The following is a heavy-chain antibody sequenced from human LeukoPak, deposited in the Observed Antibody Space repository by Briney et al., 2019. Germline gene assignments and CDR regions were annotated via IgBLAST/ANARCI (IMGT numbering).Heavy chain of an antibody. Sequence: PGGSLRLSCVASGFTFSNYWMSWVRQAPGKGLEWVANIKEDGSEKYYVDSVKGRFTISRDNVKNSLYLQMNSLRAEDTAVYYCARGLSRRWFDPWGQGTLVTVSS. CDR2: IKEDGSEK. J-gene: IGHJ5*02. CDR3: ARGLSRRWFDP. V-gene: IGHV3-7*01. CDR1: GFTFSNYW.